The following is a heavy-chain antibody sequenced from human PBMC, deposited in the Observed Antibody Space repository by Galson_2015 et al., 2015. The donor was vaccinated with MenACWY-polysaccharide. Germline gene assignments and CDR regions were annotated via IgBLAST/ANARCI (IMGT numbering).Heavy chain of an antibody. CDR1: GFTFSSYW. CDR2: INTDGSST. V-gene: IGHV3-74*01. Sequence: SLRLSCAASGFTFSSYWMHWVRQAPGEGLVWVSRINTDGSSTSYADSVKGRFTVSRDNAKNTVYLQMNSLRAEDTAVYYCARDPHCGAGCSIHDAFDVWGQGTPVTVSS. J-gene: IGHJ3*01. CDR3: ARDPHCGAGCSIHDAFDV. D-gene: IGHD2-21*02.